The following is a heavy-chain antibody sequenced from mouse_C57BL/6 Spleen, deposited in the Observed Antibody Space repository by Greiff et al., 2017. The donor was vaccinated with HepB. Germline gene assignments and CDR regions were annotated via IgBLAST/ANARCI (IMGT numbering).Heavy chain of an antibody. CDR1: GFNIKDDY. V-gene: IGHV14-4*01. CDR3: TTYDYDRGDYYAMDY. D-gene: IGHD2-4*01. CDR2: IDPENGDT. J-gene: IGHJ4*01. Sequence: EVQLQQSGAELVRPGASVKLSCTASGFNIKDDYMHWVKQRPEQGLEWIGWIDPENGDTEYASKFQGKATITADTSSNTAYLQLSSLTSEDTAVYYCTTYDYDRGDYYAMDYWGHRTSVTVSS.